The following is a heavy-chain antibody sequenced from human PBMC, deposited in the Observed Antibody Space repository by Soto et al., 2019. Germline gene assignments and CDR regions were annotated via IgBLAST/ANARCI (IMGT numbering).Heavy chain of an antibody. Sequence: GGSLRLSCAASGFTFSTYWMSWVRQAPGKGLEWVANIKPDGSQKWYVDSVKGRFTISRDNAKNSLYLQMISLRDDDTAMYYCARGDRWYHDAFDIWGQGTMVTVSS. V-gene: IGHV3-7*04. J-gene: IGHJ3*02. CDR1: GFTFSTYW. CDR3: ARGDRWYHDAFDI. D-gene: IGHD2-15*01. CDR2: IKPDGSQK.